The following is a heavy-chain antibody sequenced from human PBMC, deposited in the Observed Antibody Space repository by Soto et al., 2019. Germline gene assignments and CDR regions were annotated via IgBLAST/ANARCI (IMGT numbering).Heavy chain of an antibody. CDR2: ISGSGDTK. CDR3: AKYCSSDVCFDY. D-gene: IGHD2-8*01. CDR1: GFTFSSCS. J-gene: IGHJ4*02. Sequence: PGGSLRLSCAASGFTFSSCSMNWVRQAPGKGLEWVPFISGSGDTKYYADSVKGRFTISRDNAKNSLYLQVSSLRDEDTAVYYCAKYCSSDVCFDYWSQGTLVTVSS. V-gene: IGHV3-48*02.